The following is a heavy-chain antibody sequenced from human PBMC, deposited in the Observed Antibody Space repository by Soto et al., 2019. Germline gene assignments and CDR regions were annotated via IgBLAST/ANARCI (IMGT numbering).Heavy chain of an antibody. V-gene: IGHV1-2*04. D-gene: IGHD4-4*01. Sequence: ASVKVSCKASGYTFTGYYMHWVRQAPGQGLEWMGWINPNSGGTNYAQKFQGWVTMTRDTSISTAYMELSRLRSDDTAVYYCARGFDKDYSTEYYFDYWGQGTLVTVSS. CDR2: INPNSGGT. CDR1: GYTFTGYY. CDR3: ARGFDKDYSTEYYFDY. J-gene: IGHJ4*02.